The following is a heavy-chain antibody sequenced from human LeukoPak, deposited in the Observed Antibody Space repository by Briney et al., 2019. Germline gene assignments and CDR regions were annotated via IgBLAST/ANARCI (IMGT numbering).Heavy chain of an antibody. CDR1: GFSINTNYY. Sequence: SETLSLTCSVSGFSINTNYYWGWVRPPPGRGLEWIGTIFHSGDIFDNPSLRSRVTMSVDTSKNQFMLKLTSVTAADTAVYYCARSWGNLYYFDYWGQGALATVSS. D-gene: IGHD3-16*01. V-gene: IGHV4-38-2*01. CDR2: IFHSGDI. J-gene: IGHJ4*02. CDR3: ARSWGNLYYFDY.